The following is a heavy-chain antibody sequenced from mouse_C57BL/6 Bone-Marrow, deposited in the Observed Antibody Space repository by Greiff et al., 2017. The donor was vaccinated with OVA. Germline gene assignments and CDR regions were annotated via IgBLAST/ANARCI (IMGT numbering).Heavy chain of an antibody. CDR1: GYTFTSYW. D-gene: IGHD2-3*01. J-gene: IGHJ3*01. CDR3: ARNGYYPWCAY. Sequence: VQLQQSGAELVRPGSSVKLSCKASGYTFTSYWMHWVKQRPIHGLELIGNIDPSDSETHYTQKFQDKATLTVDKSSSTAYMQLSRLTSEDSAVYDCARNGYYPWCAYWGQGTLVTVSA. CDR2: IDPSDSET. V-gene: IGHV1-52*01.